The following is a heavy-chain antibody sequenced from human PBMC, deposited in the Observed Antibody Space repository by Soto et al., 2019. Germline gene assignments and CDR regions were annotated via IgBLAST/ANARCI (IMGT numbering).Heavy chain of an antibody. J-gene: IGHJ4*02. CDR1: GFTFTAYS. CDR3: ARDFWDY. CDR2: ISSGSGSI. V-gene: IGHV3-48*01. D-gene: IGHD3-3*01. Sequence: EVQLVESGGGLVQPGGSLRLSCAASGFTFTAYSMNWVRQAPGKGLEWVSYISSGSGSIYYADSVKGRFTISRDDAKNSLYLQMNSLRAEDAAVYYCARDFWDYWGQGTVVTVSS.